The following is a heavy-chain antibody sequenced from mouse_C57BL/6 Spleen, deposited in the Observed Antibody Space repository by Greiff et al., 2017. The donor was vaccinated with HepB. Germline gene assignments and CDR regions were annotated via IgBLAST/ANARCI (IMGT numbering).Heavy chain of an antibody. CDR1: GYTFTDYY. J-gene: IGHJ1*03. V-gene: IGHV1-26*01. CDR2: INPNNGGT. D-gene: IGHD2-1*01. CDR3: AGGYGNNWYFGV. Sequence: EVQLQQSGPELVKPGASVKISCKASGYTFTDYYMNWVKQSHGKSLEWIGDINPNNGGTSYNQKFKGKSTLTVDKSSSTAYMELRSLTSEDSAVYYCAGGYGNNWYFGVWGTGATVTVSS.